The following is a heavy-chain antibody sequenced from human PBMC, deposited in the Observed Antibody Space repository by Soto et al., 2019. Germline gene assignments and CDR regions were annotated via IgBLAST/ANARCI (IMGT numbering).Heavy chain of an antibody. J-gene: IGHJ4*02. CDR3: ARGRRYYDSSGSTFDY. CDR2: IYHSGST. CDR1: GASISSGGYS. Sequence: TLSLTCSVPGASISSGGYSWSWIRQPRGKGLEWIGYIYHSGSTYYNTSLKSRVTISVDRSKNQFSLKLSSVTAADTAVYYCARGRRYYDSSGSTFDYWGQGTLVTVSS. D-gene: IGHD3-22*01. V-gene: IGHV4-30-2*01.